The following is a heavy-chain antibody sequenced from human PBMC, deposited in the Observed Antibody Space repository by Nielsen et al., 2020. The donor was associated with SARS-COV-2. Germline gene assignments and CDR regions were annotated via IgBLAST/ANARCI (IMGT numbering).Heavy chain of an antibody. Sequence: GGSLRLSCIASGFTFDDYAMHWVRQAPGKGLEWVSLISGDGDNTYYADSVKDRFTISRDNSKNSLYLQMNSLRTEDTALYYCAKDTAIYYYYYGMDVRGQGTTVTVSS. CDR3: AKDTAIYYYYYGMDV. D-gene: IGHD2/OR15-2a*01. CDR2: ISGDGDNT. V-gene: IGHV3-43*02. CDR1: GFTFDDYA. J-gene: IGHJ6*02.